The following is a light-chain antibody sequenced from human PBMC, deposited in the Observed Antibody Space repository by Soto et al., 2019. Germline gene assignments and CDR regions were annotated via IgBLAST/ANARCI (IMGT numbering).Light chain of an antibody. CDR1: SSDIGGYNY. CDR3: SSYTSRSTLYV. Sequence: QSALTQPASVSGSPGQSITVSCTGTSSDIGGYNYVSWYQQHPGKAPKLMVYEVTNWPSGVSDRFSGSKSGNTASPTISGLQADDEGYYYCSSYTSRSTLYVFGTGTKLTVL. J-gene: IGLJ1*01. V-gene: IGLV2-14*01. CDR2: EVT.